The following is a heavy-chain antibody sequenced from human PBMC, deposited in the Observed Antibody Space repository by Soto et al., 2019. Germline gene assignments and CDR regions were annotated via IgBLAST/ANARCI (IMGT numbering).Heavy chain of an antibody. CDR3: VRDVGYCSGGSCYSRNWFDP. D-gene: IGHD2-15*01. CDR1: GGSISSGDYY. J-gene: IGHJ5*02. V-gene: IGHV4-30-4*01. CDR2: IYYTGST. Sequence: QVQLQESGPGLVKPSQTLSLTCTVSGGSISSGDYYWSWIRQSPGKGLEWIGYIYYTGSTYYNPSLKRRVTISVDTSKNQVSLKLNSVTAADTAVYYCVRDVGYCSGGSCYSRNWFDPWGQGTLVTVSS.